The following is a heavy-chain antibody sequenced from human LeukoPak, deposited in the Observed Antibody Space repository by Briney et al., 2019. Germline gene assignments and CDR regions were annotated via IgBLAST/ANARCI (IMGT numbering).Heavy chain of an antibody. Sequence: PGGSLRLSCAASGFTFSSYAMSWVRQAPGKGLEWVSAISGSGGGTYYADSVKGRFTISRDNSKNTLYLQMNSLRAEDTAVYYCANYLRTVTTNWFDPWGQGTLVTVSS. D-gene: IGHD4-11*01. CDR3: ANYLRTVTTNWFDP. CDR1: GFTFSSYA. J-gene: IGHJ5*02. V-gene: IGHV3-23*01. CDR2: ISGSGGGT.